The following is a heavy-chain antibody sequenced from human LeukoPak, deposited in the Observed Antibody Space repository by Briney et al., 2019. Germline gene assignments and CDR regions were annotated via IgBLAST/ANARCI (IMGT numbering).Heavy chain of an antibody. V-gene: IGHV3-30-3*01. CDR1: EFTFSSYA. CDR2: ISYDGSNK. D-gene: IGHD1-26*01. CDR3: ASSGPFDY. Sequence: GGSLRLSCAASEFTFSSYAMHWVRQAPGKGLEWVAVISYDGSNKYYADSVKGRFTISRDNSKNTLYLQMNSLRAEDTAVYYCASSGPFDYWGQGTLVTVSS. J-gene: IGHJ4*02.